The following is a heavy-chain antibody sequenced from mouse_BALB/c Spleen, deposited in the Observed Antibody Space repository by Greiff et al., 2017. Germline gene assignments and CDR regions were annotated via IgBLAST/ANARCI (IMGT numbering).Heavy chain of an antibody. CDR1: GFNIKDTY. CDR3: ARGGVYFYAMDY. V-gene: IGHV14-3*02. CDR2: IDPANGNT. J-gene: IGHJ4*01. Sequence: VQLQQSGAELVKPGASVKLSCSASGFNIKDTYMHWVKQRPEQGLEWIGRIDPANGNTKYDPKFQGKATITADTSSNTAYLQLSSLTSEDTAVYYCARGGVYFYAMDYWGQGTAVTVSS.